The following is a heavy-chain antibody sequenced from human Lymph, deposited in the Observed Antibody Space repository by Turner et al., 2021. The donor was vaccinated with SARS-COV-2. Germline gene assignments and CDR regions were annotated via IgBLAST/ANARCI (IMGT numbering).Heavy chain of an antibody. D-gene: IGHD1-26*01. Sequence: QVQLVQSGAEVKKPGSSVKVSCKASGGTFSTYVISWLRQAPGQGLEWMGGIIPILGIANYAQKFQGRGTITADKSTSTAYMELSSLRSEDTAVYHCARRHSGNYDAFDIWGQGTMVTVSS. V-gene: IGHV1-69*10. J-gene: IGHJ3*02. CDR1: GGTFSTYV. CDR2: IIPILGIA. CDR3: ARRHSGNYDAFDI.